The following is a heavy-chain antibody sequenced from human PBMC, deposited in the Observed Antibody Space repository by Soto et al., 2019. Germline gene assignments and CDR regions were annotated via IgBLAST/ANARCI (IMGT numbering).Heavy chain of an antibody. V-gene: IGHV1-8*01. CDR2: MNPNSGNT. CDR3: AGRLTYGDWVAFDI. D-gene: IGHD2-21*01. CDR1: GYTFTSYD. Sequence: ASVKVSCKASGYTFTSYDINWVRQATGQGLEWMGWMNPNSGNTGYAQKFQGRVTMTRNTSMSTAYMELSSLRSEDTAVYYCAGRLTYGDWVAFDIWGQGTMVTVS. J-gene: IGHJ3*02.